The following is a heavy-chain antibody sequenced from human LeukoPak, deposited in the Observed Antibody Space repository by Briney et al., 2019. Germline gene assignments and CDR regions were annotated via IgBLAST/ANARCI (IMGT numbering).Heavy chain of an antibody. Sequence: GGSLRLSCAASGFTFSNHGMNWVRQAPGKGLEWLSGVSPPGGGTYYADSVKGRFTISRDNSKTTLYLQMNSLRAEDTAVYYCAKGDYGSGSYWANYYYYYYMDVWGKGTTVTVSS. CDR1: GFTFSNHG. CDR2: VSPPGGGT. D-gene: IGHD3-10*01. V-gene: IGHV3-23*01. CDR3: AKGDYGSGSYWANYYYYYYMDV. J-gene: IGHJ6*03.